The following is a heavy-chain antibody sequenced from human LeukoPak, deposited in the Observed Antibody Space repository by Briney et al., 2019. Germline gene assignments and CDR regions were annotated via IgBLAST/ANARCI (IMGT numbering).Heavy chain of an antibody. CDR3: ASPHLQQLVPPGY. CDR1: GFTFSSYS. D-gene: IGHD6-13*01. J-gene: IGHJ4*02. CDR2: ISSSSSYI. V-gene: IGHV3-21*01. Sequence: GGSLRLSCAASGFTFSSYSMNWVCQAPGKGLEWVSSISSSSSYIYYADSVKGRFTISRDNAKNSLYLQMNSLRAEDTAVYYCASPHLQQLVPPGYWGQGTLVTVSS.